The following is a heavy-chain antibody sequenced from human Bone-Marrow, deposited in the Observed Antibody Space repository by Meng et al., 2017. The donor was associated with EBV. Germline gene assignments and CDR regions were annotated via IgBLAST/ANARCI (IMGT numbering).Heavy chain of an antibody. CDR3: ARGGVVPAAIGNWFDP. J-gene: IGHJ5*02. D-gene: IGHD2-2*02. Sequence: VQLRGSAPGRGRPSGHLSPTCAVSGGSISSSNWWSWVRPPPGKGLEWIGEIYHSGSTNYNPSLKSRVTISVDKSKNQFSLKLSSVTAADTAVYYCARGGVVPAAIGNWFDPWGQGTLVTVSS. V-gene: IGHV4-4*02. CDR1: GGSISSSNW. CDR2: IYHSGST.